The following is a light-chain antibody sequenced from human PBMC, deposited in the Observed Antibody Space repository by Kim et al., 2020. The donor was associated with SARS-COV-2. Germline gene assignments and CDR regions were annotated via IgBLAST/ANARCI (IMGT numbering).Light chain of an antibody. CDR2: QDD. CDR1: KLGNNY. J-gene: IGLJ2*01. Sequence: SYELTQPPSVSVSPGQTATISCFGDKLGNNYVSWYQQKPGQSPLLIIYQDDKRPSGIPERFSGSNSGNTATLTIRGTQPMDESDYYCQTWDSSTAVFGGGTQLTVL. CDR3: QTWDSSTAV. V-gene: IGLV3-1*01.